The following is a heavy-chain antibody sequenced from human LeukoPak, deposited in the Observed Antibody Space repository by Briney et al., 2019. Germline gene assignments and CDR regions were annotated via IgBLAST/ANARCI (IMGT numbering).Heavy chain of an antibody. CDR2: INHSGST. Sequence: PSETLSLTCAVYGGSFSVYYWSWIRQPPGKGLEWIGEINHSGSTNYNPSLKSRVTISVDTSKNQFSLKLSSVTAADTAVYYCARSTSYYYDSSGYYRGEEFDYWGQGTLVTVSS. V-gene: IGHV4-34*01. D-gene: IGHD3-22*01. CDR1: GGSFSVYY. CDR3: ARSTSYYYDSSGYYRGEEFDY. J-gene: IGHJ4*02.